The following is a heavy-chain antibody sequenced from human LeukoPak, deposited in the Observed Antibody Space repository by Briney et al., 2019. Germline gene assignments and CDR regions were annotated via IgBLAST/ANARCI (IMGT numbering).Heavy chain of an antibody. CDR2: MYFSRTP. CDR3: ARDAAIGAAGVFDS. D-gene: IGHD6-13*01. Sequence: SETLSLTCIVSGGSISSYYWSWIRQPAGKRLEWIGRMYFSRTPKYNPALESRVIMSVDTSKNQFSLKLTSVTAADTAVYYCARDAAIGAAGVFDSWGQGTLVIVSS. V-gene: IGHV4-4*07. CDR1: GGSISSYY. J-gene: IGHJ4*02.